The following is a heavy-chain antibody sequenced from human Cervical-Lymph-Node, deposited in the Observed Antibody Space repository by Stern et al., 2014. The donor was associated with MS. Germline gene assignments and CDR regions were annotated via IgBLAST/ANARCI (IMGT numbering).Heavy chain of an antibody. CDR2: FDPEYGET. D-gene: IGHD3-22*01. V-gene: IGHV1-24*01. CDR1: GYTFTELS. CDR3: ATPLTRYDSSGFDY. Sequence: DQLVESGAEVKKPGASVKVSCKVSGYTFTELSMHWVRQAPGKGLEWMGGFDPEYGETIYAQKCQGRVTMTEDTSTDTAYMELSSLRSEDTAVYYCATPLTRYDSSGFDYWGQGTLVTVSS. J-gene: IGHJ4*02.